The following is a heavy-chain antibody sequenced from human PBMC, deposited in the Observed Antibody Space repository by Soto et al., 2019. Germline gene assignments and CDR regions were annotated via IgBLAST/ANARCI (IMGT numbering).Heavy chain of an antibody. CDR2: IYPGDSDT. D-gene: IGHD4-17*01. V-gene: IGHV5-51*01. CDR3: ARLGYGGKKYYYGMDV. CDR1: GYSFTSYW. J-gene: IGHJ6*02. Sequence: GESLKISCKGSGYSFTSYWIGWVRQMPGKGLEWMGIIYPGDSDTRYSPSFQGQVTISADKSISTAYLQWSSLEASDTAMYYCARLGYGGKKYYYGMDVWGQGTTVTVSS.